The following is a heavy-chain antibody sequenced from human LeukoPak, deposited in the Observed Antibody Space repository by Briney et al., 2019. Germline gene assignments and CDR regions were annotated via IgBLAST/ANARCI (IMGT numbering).Heavy chain of an antibody. CDR3: ARNLRDNWFDP. Sequence: SETLSLTCTLSVGSISSYYWSWIRQPAGKGLECIGRSYTRGSTNYNPSLKSRVTMSVDTSKNQFSLRLSSVTAADKAVYYCARNLRDNWFDPWGQGTLVTVSS. J-gene: IGHJ5*02. CDR1: VGSISSYY. CDR2: SYTRGST. V-gene: IGHV4-4*07.